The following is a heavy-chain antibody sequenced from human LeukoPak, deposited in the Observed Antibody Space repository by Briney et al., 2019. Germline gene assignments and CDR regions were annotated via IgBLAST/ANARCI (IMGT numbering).Heavy chain of an antibody. Sequence: ASLKVSCTASGYPFTDYYIHWVRQAPGQGLEWMGWINPISGDTNSAQRFQGRVTMTRDTSISTLYMELSRLRSDDTAVYYCARLIVVVPAAIHAFDIWGRGTLVTVSS. CDR1: GYPFTDYY. J-gene: IGHJ3*02. D-gene: IGHD2-2*01. V-gene: IGHV1-2*02. CDR2: INPISGDT. CDR3: ARLIVVVPAAIHAFDI.